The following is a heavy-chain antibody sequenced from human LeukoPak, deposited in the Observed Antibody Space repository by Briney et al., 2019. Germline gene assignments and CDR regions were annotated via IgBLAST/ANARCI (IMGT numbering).Heavy chain of an antibody. Sequence: ASVKVSCKASGYTFTGYYMHWVRQAPGQGLEWMGWINPNSGGTNYAQKFQGRVTMTRDTSISTAYMELSRLRSDDTAVYYCAREKARVVVYYMDVWGKGTTVTVSS. D-gene: IGHD3-22*01. CDR3: AREKARVVVYYMDV. V-gene: IGHV1-2*02. CDR2: INPNSGGT. CDR1: GYTFTGYY. J-gene: IGHJ6*03.